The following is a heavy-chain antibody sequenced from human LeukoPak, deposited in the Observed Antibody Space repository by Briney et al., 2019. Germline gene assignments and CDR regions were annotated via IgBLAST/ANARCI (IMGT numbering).Heavy chain of an antibody. CDR2: ISGSGGST. Sequence: PGGSLRLSCAASGFSFSSYAMSWVRQAPGKGLEWVSAISGSGGSTYYADSVKGRFTISRDNSKNTLYLQMNSLRAEDTAVYYCATGVAGTYWYYFDYWGQGTLVTVSS. CDR1: GFSFSSYA. D-gene: IGHD6-19*01. V-gene: IGHV3-23*01. J-gene: IGHJ4*02. CDR3: ATGVAGTYWYYFDY.